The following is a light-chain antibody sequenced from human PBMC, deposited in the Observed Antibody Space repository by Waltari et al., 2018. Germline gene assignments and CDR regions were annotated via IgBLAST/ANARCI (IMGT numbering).Light chain of an antibody. CDR1: QSVSYY. V-gene: IGKV3-11*01. Sequence: RATLSCRASQSVSYYLAWYQQRPGQAPRLLIYDASSRATGIPARFSGSGSETDFTLTISSLEPEDFAVYYCQQRRTWPLTFGGGTKVEI. J-gene: IGKJ4*01. CDR2: DAS. CDR3: QQRRTWPLT.